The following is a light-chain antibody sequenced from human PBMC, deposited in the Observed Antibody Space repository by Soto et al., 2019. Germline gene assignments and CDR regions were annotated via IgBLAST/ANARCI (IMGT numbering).Light chain of an antibody. Sequence: DIQMTQSPSTLSASVGDRVTITCRASQSIGDSLAWYQQKPGKAPKLLIYAASTLQSGVPSRFSGSGSGTEFSLTISGLQTDDSAAYYCQQYSTYSGTFGTGTKVDIK. CDR1: QSIGDS. V-gene: IGKV1-5*01. CDR2: AAS. J-gene: IGKJ1*01. CDR3: QQYSTYSGT.